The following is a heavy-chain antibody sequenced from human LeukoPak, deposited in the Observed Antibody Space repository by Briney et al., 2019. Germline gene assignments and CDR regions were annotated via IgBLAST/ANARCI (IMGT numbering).Heavy chain of an antibody. CDR1: GFTFSSYT. V-gene: IGHV3-21*01. CDR2: FGGSSGYI. CDR3: AREGRYCSSSNCYFDY. Sequence: GGSLRLSCAASGFTFSSYTMNWVRQAPGKGLEWVSSFGGSSGYIYYANSVKGRFTISRDNAKSSLYLQMNSLRAEDTAVYYCAREGRYCSSSNCYFDYWGQGTLVTVSS. D-gene: IGHD2-2*01. J-gene: IGHJ4*02.